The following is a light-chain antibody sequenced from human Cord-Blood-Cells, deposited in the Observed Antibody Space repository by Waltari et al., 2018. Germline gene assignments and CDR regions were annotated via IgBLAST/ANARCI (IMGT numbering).Light chain of an antibody. V-gene: IGKV3-11*01. CDR3: QQRSNWAT. CDR1: QSVSSY. Sequence: EIVLTQSPATLSLSPGERATLSCRASQSVSSYLAWYQQKPGQAPRHLIYDASNRATVMPARFSGSVSGTDFTLTISSLEPEDFAVYYCQQRSNWATFGQGTRLEIK. J-gene: IGKJ5*01. CDR2: DAS.